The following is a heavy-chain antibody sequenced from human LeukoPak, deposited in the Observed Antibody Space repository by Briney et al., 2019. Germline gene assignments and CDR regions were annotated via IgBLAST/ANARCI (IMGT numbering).Heavy chain of an antibody. J-gene: IGHJ4*02. D-gene: IGHD1-1*01. CDR2: IWFDVSNK. CDR3: VRDPSGSGFAFDS. V-gene: IGHV3-33*01. CDR1: GDIFNNDA. Sequence: GGALRLTWGAWGDIFNNDAMDGVGQAPSKRLEGVAFIWFDVSNKHYADSVQGRFTIARDNSEDTLYLLMNSLRAAGTAVYYCVRDPSGSGFAFDSWGQGALVTVSS.